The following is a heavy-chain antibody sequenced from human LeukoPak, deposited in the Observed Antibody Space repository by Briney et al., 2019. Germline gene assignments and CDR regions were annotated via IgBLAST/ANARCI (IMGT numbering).Heavy chain of an antibody. J-gene: IGHJ4*02. CDR2: ISYDRSIT. CDR1: GFTFSSYA. Sequence: GGSLRLSCAASGFTFSSYAMHWVRQAPGKGLEWVAVISYDRSITYYADSVKGRFTLSCDNSKNTLYLQMNSLSPEDTAVYYCARDRTAVNNLPSYYFDYWGQGTMVTVS. D-gene: IGHD6-19*01. V-gene: IGHV3-30-3*01. CDR3: ARDRTAVNNLPSYYFDY.